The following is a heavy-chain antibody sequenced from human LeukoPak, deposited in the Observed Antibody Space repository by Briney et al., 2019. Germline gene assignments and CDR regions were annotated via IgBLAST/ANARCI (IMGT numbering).Heavy chain of an antibody. V-gene: IGHV4-59*01. CDR3: ARGRPTTSIAAAGVNWFDP. J-gene: IGHJ5*02. CDR1: GGSFTPYY. D-gene: IGHD6-13*01. CDR2: ISYSGST. Sequence: SETLSLTCTVSGGSFTPYYWSWIRQPPGKGLEWIGHISYSGSTNYNPSLKSRVTVSIDTSKNQVSLKLSSMTAADTAVYYCARGRPTTSIAAAGVNWFDPWGQGTLVTVSS.